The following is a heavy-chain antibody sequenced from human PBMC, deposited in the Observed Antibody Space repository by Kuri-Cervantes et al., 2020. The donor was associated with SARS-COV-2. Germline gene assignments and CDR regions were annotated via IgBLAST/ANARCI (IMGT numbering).Heavy chain of an antibody. CDR2: ISGSGGSS. J-gene: IGHJ6*02. CDR3: AKDLGYGGNSAGYGMDV. Sequence: GESLKISCAVSGFPFGGYAISWVRQAPGKGLEWVSGISGSGGSSYYADPVKGRFTISRDNSKNTLFLQMNSLRVEDTAVYYCAKDLGYGGNSAGYGMDVWGQGTTVTVSS. V-gene: IGHV3-23*01. CDR1: GFPFGGYA. D-gene: IGHD4-23*01.